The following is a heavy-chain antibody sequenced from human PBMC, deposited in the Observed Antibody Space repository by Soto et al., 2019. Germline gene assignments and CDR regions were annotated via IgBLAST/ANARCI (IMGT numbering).Heavy chain of an antibody. CDR2: ISSSSSYT. V-gene: IGHV3-11*06. CDR1: GFTFSDYY. J-gene: IGHJ4*02. CDR3: ARVSQYYDLWSGYSGSYFDY. Sequence: QVQLVESGGGLVKPGGSLRLSCAASGFTFSDYYMSWIRQAPGKGLEWVSYISSSSSYTNYADSVKGRFTISRDNAKNALYLQMNSLRAEDTAVYYCARVSQYYDLWSGYSGSYFDYWGQGTLVTVSS. D-gene: IGHD3-3*01.